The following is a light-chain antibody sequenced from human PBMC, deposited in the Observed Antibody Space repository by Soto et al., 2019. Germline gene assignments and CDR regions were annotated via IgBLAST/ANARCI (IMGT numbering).Light chain of an antibody. V-gene: IGKV3-15*01. CDR3: QQYNNWPPLT. CDR2: NAS. CDR1: QSVSSN. Sequence: EIEMTQAPATLSASVGERGPLSCRSSQSVSSNLAWYQQKPGQAPRLLIYNASNRATGIPARFSGSGSGTEFTLTISSLQSEDFAVYYCQQYNNWPPLTVGGGTKVEIK. J-gene: IGKJ4*01.